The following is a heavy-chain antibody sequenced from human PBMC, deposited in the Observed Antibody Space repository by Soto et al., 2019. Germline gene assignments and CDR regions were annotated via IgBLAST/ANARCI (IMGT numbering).Heavy chain of an antibody. Sequence: EVQLVESGGGLVKPGGSLRLSCAASGFTFSNAWMSWVRQAPGKGLEWVGRIKSKTDGGTTDYAAPVKGRFTISRDDSKNTLYLLMNSLKTEDTAVYYCTTGLNPTTVTTGYFDYWGQGTLVTVSS. CDR1: GFTFSNAW. CDR2: IKSKTDGGTT. D-gene: IGHD4-17*01. V-gene: IGHV3-15*01. CDR3: TTGLNPTTVTTGYFDY. J-gene: IGHJ4*02.